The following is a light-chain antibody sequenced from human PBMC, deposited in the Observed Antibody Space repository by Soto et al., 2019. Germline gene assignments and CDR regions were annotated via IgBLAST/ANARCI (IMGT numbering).Light chain of an antibody. CDR3: QLYGISPH. Sequence: EIVMTQSPATLSVSPGERATLSCRASQSVSTNLAWYQHRPGQAPRLLIYASSNRATGIPDRFSGSASGTDFTLTINRLEPEDFAVYYCQLYGISPHFGQGTRLDIK. V-gene: IGKV3D-15*01. CDR1: QSVSTN. J-gene: IGKJ5*01. CDR2: ASS.